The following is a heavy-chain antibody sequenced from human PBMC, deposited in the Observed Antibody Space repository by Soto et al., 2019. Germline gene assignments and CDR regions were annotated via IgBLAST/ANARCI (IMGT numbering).Heavy chain of an antibody. CDR1: GGSISSYY. CDR2: IYYSGST. J-gene: IGHJ5*02. D-gene: IGHD6-13*01. Sequence: SETLSLTCTVSGGSISSYYWSWIRQPPGKGLEWIGYIYYSGSTNYNPSLKSRVTISVDTSKNQFSLKLSSVTAADTAVYYCARSADVAAAGTEGWFDPWGQGTLVTVSS. V-gene: IGHV4-59*01. CDR3: ARSADVAAAGTEGWFDP.